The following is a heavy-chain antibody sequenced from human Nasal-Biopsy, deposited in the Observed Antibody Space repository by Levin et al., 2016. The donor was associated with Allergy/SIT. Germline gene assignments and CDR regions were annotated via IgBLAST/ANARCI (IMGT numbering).Heavy chain of an antibody. CDR3: ARDMGISGADDS. CDR2: IKEDGSEI. CDR1: GFTFSGYW. V-gene: IGHV3-7*01. Sequence: GESLKISCAASGFTFSGYWMTWVRQAPGKGLEWVAHIKEDGSEIYYVDSVKGRFTISRDNAKNSVFLQMNSLRAEDTAVYYCARDMGISGADDSWGQGTLVTVSS. J-gene: IGHJ5*01. D-gene: IGHD6-13*01.